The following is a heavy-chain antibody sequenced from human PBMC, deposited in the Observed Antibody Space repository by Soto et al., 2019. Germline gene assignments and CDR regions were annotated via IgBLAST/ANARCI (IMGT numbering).Heavy chain of an antibody. CDR3: ASHQYRASAFDI. J-gene: IGHJ3*02. V-gene: IGHV4-59*08. D-gene: IGHD6-6*01. CDR2: IYYSGST. CDR1: GGSISSYY. Sequence: QVQLQESGPGLVKPSETLSLTCTVSGGSISSYYWSWIRQPPGKGLEWIGYIYYSGSTNYNPSLKSRXXIXVVXSKNQFPLKLSSVTAADTAVYYCASHQYRASAFDIWGQGTMVTVSS.